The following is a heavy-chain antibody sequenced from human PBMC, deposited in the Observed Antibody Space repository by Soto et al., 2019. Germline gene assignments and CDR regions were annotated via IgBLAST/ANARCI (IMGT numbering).Heavy chain of an antibody. CDR1: GGSISSINNHFSNHY. CDR2: ISNIGFT. CDR3: TTQGFGGLHGLVDA. V-gene: IGHV4-59*08. J-gene: IGHJ6*02. Sequence: SETLSLTCSVSGGSISSINNHFSNHYCSWIRPSPGKGLEWIGYISNIGFTRYNPSLKSRVSISVDTSKNQFSLKLTSVTAADTAVYYSTTQGFGGLHGLVDAWGQGTPVTVSS. D-gene: IGHD3-10*01.